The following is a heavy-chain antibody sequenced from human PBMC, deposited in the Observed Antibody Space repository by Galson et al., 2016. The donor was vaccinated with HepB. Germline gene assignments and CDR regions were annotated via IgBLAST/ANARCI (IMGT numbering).Heavy chain of an antibody. CDR3: ATGGSYSTNDPFDI. V-gene: IGHV3-15*07. Sequence: SLRLSCAASGFSFSNAWMNWVRQAPGKGLEWVGRIKSKPDGGTRDYAAPVKGRFSVSRDDSEKTLYLQMNSLKTEDSAVYYCATGGSYSTNDPFDIWGQGTMVTVSS. CDR1: GFSFSNAW. D-gene: IGHD1-26*01. J-gene: IGHJ3*02. CDR2: IKSKPDGGTR.